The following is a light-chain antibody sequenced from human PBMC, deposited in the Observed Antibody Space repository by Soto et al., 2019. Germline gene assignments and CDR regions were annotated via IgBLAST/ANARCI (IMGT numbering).Light chain of an antibody. J-gene: IGKJ1*01. CDR3: QPYNSYPWT. Sequence: DIQMTQSPSTLSASVGDRVTITCRASQSISSWLAWYQQKPGKAPKLLIYDASSLESGVPSRFSGSGSGTEFTLTISSLQPDDFATYYCQPYNSYPWTFSKGTNVEIK. CDR2: DAS. CDR1: QSISSW. V-gene: IGKV1-5*01.